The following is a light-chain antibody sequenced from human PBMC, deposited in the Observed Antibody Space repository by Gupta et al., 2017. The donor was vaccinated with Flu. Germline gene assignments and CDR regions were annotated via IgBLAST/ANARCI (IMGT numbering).Light chain of an antibody. CDR3: CSYAGRYTWV. Sequence: QSVLPQPRSVSASPGQSVTISCTGSSSDVGLYEYVSWYQHHPGKAPSLIIYDVSRRPSGVPDRFSASKSGNTASLTISGLQAEDEADYHCCSYAGRYTWVFGGGTKVTVL. CDR1: SSDVGLYEY. J-gene: IGLJ2*01. V-gene: IGLV2-11*01. CDR2: DVS.